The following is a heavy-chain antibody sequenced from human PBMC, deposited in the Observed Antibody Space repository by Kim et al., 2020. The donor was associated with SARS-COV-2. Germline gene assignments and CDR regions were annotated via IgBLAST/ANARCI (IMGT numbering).Heavy chain of an antibody. D-gene: IGHD5-18*01. CDR1: GFTFSSYA. CDR3: ARDRGYSYGRGGYYFDY. CDR2: ISYDGSNK. J-gene: IGHJ4*01. Sequence: GGSLRLSCAASGFTFSSYAMHWVRQAPGKGLEWVAVISYDGSNKYYADSVKGRFTISRDNSKNTLYLQMNSLRAEDTAVYYCARDRGYSYGRGGYYFDY. V-gene: IGHV3-30*04.